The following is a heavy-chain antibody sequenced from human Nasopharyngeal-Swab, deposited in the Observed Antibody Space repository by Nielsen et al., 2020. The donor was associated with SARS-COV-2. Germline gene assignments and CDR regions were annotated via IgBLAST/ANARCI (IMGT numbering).Heavy chain of an antibody. Sequence: SETLSLTCTVSGGSTSSYYWSWIRQPAGKRLEWIGRVYSNGSPNYNPSLKSRVTMSADTSKNQFSLKLTSVTAADTAVYYCARGPITLRWWFDPWGQGTLVTVSS. D-gene: IGHD2-21*01. CDR2: VYSNGSP. CDR3: ARGPITLRWWFDP. CDR1: GGSTSSYY. J-gene: IGHJ5*01. V-gene: IGHV4-4*07.